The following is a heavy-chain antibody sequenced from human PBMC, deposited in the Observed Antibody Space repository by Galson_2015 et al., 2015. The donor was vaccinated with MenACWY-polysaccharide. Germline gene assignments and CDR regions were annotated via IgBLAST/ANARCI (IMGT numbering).Heavy chain of an antibody. CDR2: IGGSGSNT. D-gene: IGHD2-2*01. CDR1: GFTFTSYA. CDR3: ARVRYSTGKYQFDY. Sequence: SLRLSCAASGFTFTSYAMSWVRQAPGKGLEWVSTIGGSGSNTHYADSVKGRFTISRDNSKNTLSLQMNNLRAEDTAVYYCARVRYSTGKYQFDYWGQGTLVAVSS. J-gene: IGHJ4*02. V-gene: IGHV3-23*01.